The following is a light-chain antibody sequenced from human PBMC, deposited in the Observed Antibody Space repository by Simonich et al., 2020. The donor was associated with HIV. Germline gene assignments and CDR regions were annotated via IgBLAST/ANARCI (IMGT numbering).Light chain of an antibody. Sequence: QSALTQPASVSGSPGQSITISCTGTSRDVGSYKFVSWYQKHPGKAPKLMIYDVSYRPSGVSNLFSGSKSGNTASLTISGLQAEDEAEYHCSSYTSNSTGVFGGGTKLTVL. CDR3: SSYTSNSTGV. CDR2: DVS. V-gene: IGLV2-14*02. CDR1: SRDVGSYKF. J-gene: IGLJ3*02.